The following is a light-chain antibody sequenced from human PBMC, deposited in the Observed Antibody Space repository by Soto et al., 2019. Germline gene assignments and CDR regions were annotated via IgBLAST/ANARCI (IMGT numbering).Light chain of an antibody. CDR3: HQYDNPPQT. Sequence: ETVLTQSPGPLSLSPGERATLSCRASQRLGRNYLAWYKQNTGQAPRLLIYGAANRVTGIPERFSGSGSGTDFTLTIIRLEPEDLGVYYCHQYDNPPQTFGQGTKVEIK. CDR1: QRLGRNY. J-gene: IGKJ1*01. CDR2: GAA. V-gene: IGKV3-20*01.